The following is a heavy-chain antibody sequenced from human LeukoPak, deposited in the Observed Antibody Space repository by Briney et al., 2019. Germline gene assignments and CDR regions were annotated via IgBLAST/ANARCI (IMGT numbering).Heavy chain of an antibody. V-gene: IGHV1-18*01. CDR2: ISAYNGNT. CDR1: GYTFTSYG. CDR3: ARSRAVAGTFDY. Sequence: GASVKVSCKASGYTFTSYGISWVRQAPGQGLEWMGRISAYNGNTNYAQKLRGRVTMTTDTSTSTAYMELRSLRSDDTAVYYCARSRAVAGTFDYWGQGTLVTVSS. D-gene: IGHD6-19*01. J-gene: IGHJ4*02.